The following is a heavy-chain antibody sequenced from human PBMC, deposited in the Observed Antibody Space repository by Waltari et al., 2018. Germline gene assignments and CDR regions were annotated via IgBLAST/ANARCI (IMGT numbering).Heavy chain of an antibody. J-gene: IGHJ4*02. CDR1: GYTFTSYD. CDR2: VNPNSGNT. Sequence: QVQLVQSGAEVKKPGASVKVSCRASGYTFTSYDINWVRQATGQGLEWMGWVNPNSGNTDYAQKFQGRVTMTRNTSISTAYMELSILRSEDTAVYYCARGYPFSFYGSGTYYNVYDYWGQGTLVTVSS. V-gene: IGHV1-8*01. D-gene: IGHD3-10*01. CDR3: ARGYPFSFYGSGTYYNVYDY.